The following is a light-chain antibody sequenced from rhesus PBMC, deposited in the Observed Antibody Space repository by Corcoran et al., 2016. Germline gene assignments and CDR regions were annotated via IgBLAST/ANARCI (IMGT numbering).Light chain of an antibody. V-gene: IGKV1-25*01. CDR3: QQYSRYPLT. J-gene: IGKJ4*01. CDR1: QGISKS. Sequence: DIQMTQSPSSLSASVGDRVTITCRASQGISKSLAWYQQTPGKAPKVLVYGASTLQPGVPSRFSGSGSGTDFTLTIDSLQPDDFVIYFCQQYSRYPLTFGGGTKVELK. CDR2: GAS.